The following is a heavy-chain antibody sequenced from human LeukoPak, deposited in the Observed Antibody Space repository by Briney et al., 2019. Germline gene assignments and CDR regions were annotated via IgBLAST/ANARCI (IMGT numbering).Heavy chain of an antibody. CDR3: ARGIRFLEWLSGFDY. CDR1: GFTFDDYG. Sequence: PGGSLRLSCAASGFTFDDYGMSWVRQVPGKGLEGVSGINWNGGSTGYADSVKGRFTISRDNAKNSLYLQMDSLRVEDTALYYCARGIRFLEWLSGFDYWGQGTLVTVSS. D-gene: IGHD3-3*01. J-gene: IGHJ4*02. V-gene: IGHV3-20*04. CDR2: INWNGGST.